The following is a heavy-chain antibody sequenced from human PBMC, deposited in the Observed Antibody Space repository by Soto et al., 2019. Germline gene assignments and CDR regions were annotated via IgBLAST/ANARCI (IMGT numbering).Heavy chain of an antibody. Sequence: SETLSLTCTVSGAPITSNDYFWAWIRQPPGRGLEFIASMHTSGGIYHASSLKSRATMSLDTSRYQFSLKLQSVTAADTATYFCAGIAVGATRHSDVDHWGQGTLVTASS. D-gene: IGHD2-15*01. CDR3: AGIAVGATRHSDVDH. CDR1: GAPITSNDYF. V-gene: IGHV4-39*01. CDR2: MHTSGGI. J-gene: IGHJ4*02.